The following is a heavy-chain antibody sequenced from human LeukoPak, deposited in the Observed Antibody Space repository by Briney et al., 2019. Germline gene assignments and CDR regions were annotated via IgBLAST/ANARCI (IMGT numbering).Heavy chain of an antibody. J-gene: IGHJ4*02. CDR3: ARDLAWGAFDY. CDR1: GFTFSSSA. CDR2: ISGSGSGGST. Sequence: GGSLRLSCAASGFTFSSSALSWVRQAPGKGLEWVSNISGSGSGGSTYYADSVKGRFTISRDNSKNTLYLQMNSLRVEDTAVYYCARDLAWGAFDYWGQGTLVTVSS. V-gene: IGHV3-23*01. D-gene: IGHD7-27*01.